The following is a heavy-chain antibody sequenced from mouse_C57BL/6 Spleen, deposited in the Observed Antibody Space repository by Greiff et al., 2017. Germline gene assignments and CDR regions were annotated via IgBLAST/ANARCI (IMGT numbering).Heavy chain of an antibody. CDR2: IYPGDGDT. CDR3: ARGGWCMDY. Sequence: VQLQQSGPELVKPGASVKISCKASGYAFSSSWMNWVKQRPGKGLEWIGRIYPGDGDTNYNGKFKGKATLTADKSSSTAYMQLSSLTSEDSAVYFCARGGWCMDYWGQGTSVTVSS. CDR1: GYAFSSSW. V-gene: IGHV1-82*01. J-gene: IGHJ4*01. D-gene: IGHD1-1*02.